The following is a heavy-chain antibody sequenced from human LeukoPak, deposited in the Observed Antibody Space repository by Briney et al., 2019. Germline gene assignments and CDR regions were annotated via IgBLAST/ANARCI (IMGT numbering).Heavy chain of an antibody. Sequence: GGSLRLSCTASGFTFSNAWMSWVRQAPGKGLEWVGRIKSKTDGGTTDYAAPVKGRFTISRDDSKNTLYLQMNSLKTEDTAVYYCTTEGYYGSGSYYYWGQGTLVTVSS. CDR1: GFTFSNAW. CDR2: IKSKTDGGTT. D-gene: IGHD3-10*01. CDR3: TTEGYYGSGSYYY. V-gene: IGHV3-15*01. J-gene: IGHJ4*02.